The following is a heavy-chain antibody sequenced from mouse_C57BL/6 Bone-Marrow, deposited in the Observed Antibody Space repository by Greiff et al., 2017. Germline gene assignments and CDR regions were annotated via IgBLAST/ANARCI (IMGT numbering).Heavy chain of an antibody. CDR3: ARRYSFSWFAY. V-gene: IGHV1-9*01. CDR2: ILPGSGST. CDR1: GYTFTGYW. Sequence: VQLQQSGAELMKPGASVKLSCKATGYTFTGYWIEWVKQRPGHGLEWIGEILPGSGSTNYHEKFKGKATFTADTSSNTAYMQLISLTTDDSAIYYCARRYSFSWFAYWGQGTLVTVAA. J-gene: IGHJ3*01. D-gene: IGHD2-12*01.